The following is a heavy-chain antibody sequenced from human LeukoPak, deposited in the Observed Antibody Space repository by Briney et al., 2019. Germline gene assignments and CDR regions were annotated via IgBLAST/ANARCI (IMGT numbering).Heavy chain of an antibody. CDR2: ISYDGSNK. D-gene: IGHD1-26*01. Sequence: GGSLRLSCAASGFTFSGYAMHWVRQAPGKGLEWVAVISYDGSNKYYADSVKGRFTISRDNSKNTLYLQMNSLRAEDTAVYYCARELIVGATPRDYWGQGTLVTVSS. CDR3: ARELIVGATPRDY. CDR1: GFTFSGYA. J-gene: IGHJ4*02. V-gene: IGHV3-30-3*01.